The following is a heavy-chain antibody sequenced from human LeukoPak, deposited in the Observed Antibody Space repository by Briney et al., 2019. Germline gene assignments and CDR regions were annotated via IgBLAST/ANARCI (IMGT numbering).Heavy chain of an antibody. V-gene: IGHV4-4*02. CDR1: AGSISSSNW. D-gene: IGHD7-27*01. CDR2: ISHSGST. J-gene: IGHJ4*02. Sequence: SETLSLTCAVSAGSISSSNWWSWVRQPPGKGLEWIGEISHSGSTNYNPSLKSRVTVSVDKSKNQFSLRLSSVTAADTAVYYCAKASELGRGYFNYWGQGTLVTVSS. CDR3: AKASELGRGYFNY.